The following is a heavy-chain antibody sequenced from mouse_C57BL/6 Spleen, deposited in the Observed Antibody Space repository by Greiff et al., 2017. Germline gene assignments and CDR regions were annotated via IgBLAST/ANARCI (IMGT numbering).Heavy chain of an antibody. J-gene: IGHJ2*01. D-gene: IGHD1-1*01. CDR1: GYTFTNYW. V-gene: IGHV1-63*01. CDR2: IYPGGGYT. Sequence: QVQLKEPGAELVRPGTSVKMSCKASGYTFTNYWIGWAKQRPGHGLEWIGDIYPGGGYTNYNEKFKGKATLTADKSSSTAYMQFSSLTSEDSAIYYCARYGSSYGFDYWGQGTTLTVSS. CDR3: ARYGSSYGFDY.